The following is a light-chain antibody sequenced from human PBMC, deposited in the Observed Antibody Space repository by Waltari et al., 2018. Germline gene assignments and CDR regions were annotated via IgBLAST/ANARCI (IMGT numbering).Light chain of an antibody. J-gene: IGKJ4*01. CDR3: QQYDELSVT. Sequence: EVVLTQSPATLSLSPGERATLSCRASQSVPNRNLAWYQQKPGQAPRLLIYAASTRATGIPDRCSGSGSGTDFTLTISRLEPEDFAVYYCQQYDELSVTFGGGTKVDIK. CDR1: QSVPNRN. V-gene: IGKV3-20*01. CDR2: AAS.